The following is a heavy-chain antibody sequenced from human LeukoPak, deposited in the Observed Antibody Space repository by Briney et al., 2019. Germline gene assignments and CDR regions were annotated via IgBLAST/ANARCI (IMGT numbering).Heavy chain of an antibody. Sequence: TTGGSLRLSCAGSGFNFSNAWMSWVRQAPGKGLEWVGRIKSKTDGGTTDYAAPVKGRFTISRDDSKNTLYLQMNSLKTEDTAVYYCTTDDPLNTIFGVVIDYWGQGTLVTVSS. CDR3: TTDDPLNTIFGVVIDY. CDR1: GFNFSNAW. CDR2: IKSKTDGGTT. D-gene: IGHD3-3*01. V-gene: IGHV3-15*01. J-gene: IGHJ4*02.